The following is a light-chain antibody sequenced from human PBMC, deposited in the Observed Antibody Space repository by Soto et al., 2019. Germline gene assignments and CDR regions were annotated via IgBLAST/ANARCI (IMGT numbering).Light chain of an antibody. CDR1: HYVYSN. J-gene: IGKJ1*01. V-gene: IGKV3-15*01. Sequence: EIVMTQSPATLSVSPGERATLSCTASHYVYSNVAWFQQRPGQAPRLLIYRASPRATGTPARFSGSGSGTEFTLTITSLLSEDFALYYCQQYHNLWTFGQGTKVDIK. CDR3: QQYHNLWT. CDR2: RAS.